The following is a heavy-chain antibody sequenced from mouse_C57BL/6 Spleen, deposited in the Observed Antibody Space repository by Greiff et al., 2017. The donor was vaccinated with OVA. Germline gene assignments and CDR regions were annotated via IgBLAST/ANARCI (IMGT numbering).Heavy chain of an antibody. Sequence: EVMLVESGGGLVKPGGSLKLSCAASGFTFSSYAMSWVRQTPEKRLEWVATISDGGSYTYYPDNVKGRFTISRDNAKNNLYLQMSHLKSEDTAMYYCARDEGKRDYFDYWGQGTTLTVSS. CDR1: GFTFSSYA. J-gene: IGHJ2*01. V-gene: IGHV5-4*01. CDR2: ISDGGSYT. CDR3: ARDEGKRDYFDY.